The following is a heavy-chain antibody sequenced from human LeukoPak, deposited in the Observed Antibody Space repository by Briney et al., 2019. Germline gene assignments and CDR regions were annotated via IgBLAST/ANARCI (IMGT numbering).Heavy chain of an antibody. CDR2: VYYTGST. V-gene: IGHV4-30-4*01. D-gene: IGHD2-15*01. J-gene: IGHJ4*02. CDR3: ARGSTYSPIPKY. CDR1: GDSISSGNYF. Sequence: SQTLSLTCSVSGDSISSGNYFWSWIRQPPGKGLEWIGYVYYTGSTYYNPSLKSRVTISADTSKNQFSLNLTSVTAADTALYYCARGSTYSPIPKYWGQGTLVTVSS.